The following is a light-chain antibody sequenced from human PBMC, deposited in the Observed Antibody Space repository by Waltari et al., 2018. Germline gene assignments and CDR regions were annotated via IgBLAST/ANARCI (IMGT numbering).Light chain of an antibody. CDR3: QQSYSAPPWT. V-gene: IGKV1-39*01. Sequence: DIQMTQSPSSLSASIGDRIIITCRASQSIADSLNWYQQKPGKAPRLMISASSSLQSGVPSRCSDSGSRTDFTLTISSLQSEDFATYYCQQSYSAPPWTFGQGTKVEIK. CDR1: QSIADS. J-gene: IGKJ1*01. CDR2: ASS.